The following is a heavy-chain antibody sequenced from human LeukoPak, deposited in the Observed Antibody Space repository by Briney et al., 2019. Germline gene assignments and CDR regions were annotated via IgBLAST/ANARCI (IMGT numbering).Heavy chain of an antibody. V-gene: IGHV3-30*18. Sequence: GGSLRLSCAASGFTFSSYGMHWVRQAPGKGLDWVAVISNDGSKKYYADSGKGRFTISRDNSKNTLSLQVSNLRTEDTAVYYCAKDRYSYAFEYSDSWGQGTLVTVSS. D-gene: IGHD5-18*01. CDR3: AKDRYSYAFEYSDS. J-gene: IGHJ4*02. CDR1: GFTFSSYG. CDR2: ISNDGSKK.